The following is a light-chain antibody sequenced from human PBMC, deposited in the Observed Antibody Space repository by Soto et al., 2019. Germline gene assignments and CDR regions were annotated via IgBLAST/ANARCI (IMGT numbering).Light chain of an antibody. CDR2: GAS. J-gene: IGKJ1*01. Sequence: DIQITQSPSSPSKAVGDRVHLTLRASENIRDFVNWYQQKPGKAPNLLIYGASTLQGGVPSRFSGSGSATDFTLTISSLQHEDFATYYCQQTYGTPPTFGQGTKVDI. CDR1: ENIRDF. V-gene: IGKV1-39*01. CDR3: QQTYGTPPT.